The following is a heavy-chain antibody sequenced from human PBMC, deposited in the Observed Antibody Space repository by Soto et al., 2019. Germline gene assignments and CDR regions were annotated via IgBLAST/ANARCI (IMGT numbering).Heavy chain of an antibody. V-gene: IGHV3-33*06. J-gene: IGHJ6*02. CDR1: GFSFSLYG. CDR2: IWYDGSNE. CDR3: AKSLSTAVNYGLDV. Sequence: LRLSCAASGFSFSLYGMQWVRQAPGKGLEWVAVIWYDGSNEYYADSVKGRFAVSRDNSKNTLFLHMNSLGAEDTAVYYCAKSLSTAVNYGLDVWGQGTSVTVSS. D-gene: IGHD2-2*01.